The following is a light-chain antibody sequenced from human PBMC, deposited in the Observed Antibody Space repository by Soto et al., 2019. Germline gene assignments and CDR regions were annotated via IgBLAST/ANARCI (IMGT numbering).Light chain of an antibody. CDR1: SCNIGSS. V-gene: IGLV1-44*01. J-gene: IGLJ1*01. Sequence: SVLTQPPSVSGTPGQRVTISCSGSSCNIGSSVNWYQQLPGTAPKLLLYSNNQRSAGVPDRFSGSKSGPSASLAISGLQSEDEAEYFCAAWDDSLNARYVFGTGTKVTVL. CDR2: SNN. CDR3: AAWDDSLNARYV.